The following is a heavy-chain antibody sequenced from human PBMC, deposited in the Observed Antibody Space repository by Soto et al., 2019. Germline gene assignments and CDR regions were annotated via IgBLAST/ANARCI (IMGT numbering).Heavy chain of an antibody. Sequence: GGSLRLSCAASGFTFRSYAMHWVRQAPGKGLEWVAVISYDESNKYYADSVKGRFTISRDNSKNTLYLQMSSLRDEDTAVYYCARATSPRGYSGPWGQGTLVTVSS. D-gene: IGHD6-13*01. CDR3: ARATSPRGYSGP. CDR1: GFTFRSYA. CDR2: ISYDESNK. V-gene: IGHV3-30*04. J-gene: IGHJ5*02.